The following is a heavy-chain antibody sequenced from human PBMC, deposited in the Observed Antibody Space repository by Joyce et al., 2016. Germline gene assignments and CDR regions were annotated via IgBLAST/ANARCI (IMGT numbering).Heavy chain of an antibody. CDR1: GYTFTDYY. CDR3: ATVDYYYGSGTPRDYYYYMDV. CDR2: VDPEDVET. D-gene: IGHD3-10*01. J-gene: IGHJ6*03. V-gene: IGHV1-69-2*01. Sequence: EVQLVQSGAEVKKPGATVKISCKVSGYTFTDYYMHWVQQAHGKGLEWMGLVDPEDVETLYAEKFQGRVTITAGTSTDTAYMELSSLRSEDTAVYYCATVDYYYGSGTPRDYYYYMDVWGKGTTVTVSS.